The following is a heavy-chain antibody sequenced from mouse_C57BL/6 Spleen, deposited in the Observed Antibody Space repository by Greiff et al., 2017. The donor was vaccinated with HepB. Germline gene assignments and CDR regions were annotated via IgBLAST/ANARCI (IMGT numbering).Heavy chain of an antibody. Sequence: QVQLQQSGAELAKPGASVKLSCKASGYTFTSYWMHWVKQRPGQGLEWIGYINPSSGYTKYNQKFKDKATLTVDKSSSTAYMQLSSLTSEDSAVYYCARGARYDGYYFDYWGQGTTLTVSS. J-gene: IGHJ2*01. CDR2: INPSSGYT. CDR1: GYTFTSYW. V-gene: IGHV1-7*01. D-gene: IGHD2-3*01. CDR3: ARGARYDGYYFDY.